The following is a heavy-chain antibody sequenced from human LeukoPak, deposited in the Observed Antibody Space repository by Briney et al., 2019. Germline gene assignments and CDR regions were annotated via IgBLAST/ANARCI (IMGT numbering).Heavy chain of an antibody. J-gene: IGHJ4*02. V-gene: IGHV4-59*01. CDR1: GGSISSYY. Sequence: SETLSLTCTVSGGSISSYYWSWIRQPPGKGLEWIGYIYYSWSTNYNPSLKSRVTISVDTSKNQFSLKLSSVTAADTAVYYCARGGVGQGSYYFDYWGQGTLVTVSS. CDR2: IYYSWST. D-gene: IGHD2-15*01. CDR3: ARGGVGQGSYYFDY.